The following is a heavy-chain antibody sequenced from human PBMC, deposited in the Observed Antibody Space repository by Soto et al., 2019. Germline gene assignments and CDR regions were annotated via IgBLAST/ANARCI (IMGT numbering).Heavy chain of an antibody. CDR1: GGSISSGGYY. J-gene: IGHJ4*02. D-gene: IGHD3-22*01. Sequence: SETLSLTCTVSGGSISSGGYYWSWIRQHPGKGLEWIGYIYYSGSTYYNPSLKSRVTISVDTSKNQFSLKLSSVTAADTAVYYCAWGRDYYDSSGYYYTLFDYWGQGTPVTVSS. CDR3: AWGRDYYDSSGYYYTLFDY. V-gene: IGHV4-31*03. CDR2: IYYSGST.